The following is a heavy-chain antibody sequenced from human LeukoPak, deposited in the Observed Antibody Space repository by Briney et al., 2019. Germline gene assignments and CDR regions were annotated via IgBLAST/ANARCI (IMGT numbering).Heavy chain of an antibody. J-gene: IGHJ4*02. CDR3: ARTGSSWSPYYFDY. V-gene: IGHV4-4*02. D-gene: IGHD6-13*01. CDR2: IYHSGST. CDR1: GGSISSSNW. Sequence: SETLSLTCAVSGGSISSSNWWSWVRQPPGKGLEWIGEIYHSGSTNYNPSLKSRVTISVDTSKNQFSLKLSPVTAADTAVYYCARTGSSWSPYYFDYWGQGTLVTVSS.